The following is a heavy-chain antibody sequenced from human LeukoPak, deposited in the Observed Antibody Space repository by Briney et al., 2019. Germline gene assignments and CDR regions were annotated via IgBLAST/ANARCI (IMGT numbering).Heavy chain of an antibody. V-gene: IGHV5-51*01. J-gene: IGHJ4*02. D-gene: IGHD3-22*01. CDR3: ARSTSDYYSADY. Sequence: GESLKISCKGSGYSFTSYWIGWVRQMSGKGLVWMGIIYPGDSDARYSPSFQGQVTISVDKSIGTAYLQWSSLKASDTAMYYCARSTSDYYSADYWGQGTLVTVSS. CDR1: GYSFTSYW. CDR2: IYPGDSDA.